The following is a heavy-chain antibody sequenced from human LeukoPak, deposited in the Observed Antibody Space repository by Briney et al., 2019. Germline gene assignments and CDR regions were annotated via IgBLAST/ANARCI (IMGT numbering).Heavy chain of an antibody. CDR1: GYTFTSYG. CDR3: AASVGNRYYFDY. Sequence: SVKVSCKASGYTFTSYGISWVRQAPGQGLEWMGRIIPILGIANYAQKFQGRVTITADKSTSTAYMELSSLRSEDTAVYYCAASVGNRYYFDYWGQGTLVTVSS. CDR2: IIPILGIA. D-gene: IGHD1-1*01. V-gene: IGHV1-69*04. J-gene: IGHJ4*02.